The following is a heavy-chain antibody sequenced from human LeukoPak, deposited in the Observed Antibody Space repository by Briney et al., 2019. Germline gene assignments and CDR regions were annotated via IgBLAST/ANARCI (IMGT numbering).Heavy chain of an antibody. CDR1: GYSFTSYC. CDR2: IYPGDSDT. Sequence: GESLKISCKGSGYSFTSYCIGWVRQMPGKGLEWMGIIYPGDSDTRYSPSFQGQVTISADKSISTAYLQWSSLKASDIAMYYCARGKYGSGSYYTGVIDYWGQGTLVTVSS. D-gene: IGHD3-10*01. J-gene: IGHJ4*02. CDR3: ARGKYGSGSYYTGVIDY. V-gene: IGHV5-51*01.